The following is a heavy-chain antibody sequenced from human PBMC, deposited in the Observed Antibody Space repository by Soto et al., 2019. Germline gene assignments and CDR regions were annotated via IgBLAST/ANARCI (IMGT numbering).Heavy chain of an antibody. CDR1: GGSFSGYY. CDR2: INHSGST. J-gene: IGHJ4*02. D-gene: IGHD3-22*01. CDR3: ARGRTWYYYDSSGYYY. Sequence: QVQLQQWGAGLLKPSETLSLTCAVYGGSFSGYYWSWIRQPPGKGLEWIGEINHSGSTNYNPSLKSRVTISVDTSKNQFSLKLSSVTAADTAVYYCARGRTWYYYDSSGYYYWGQGTLVTVSS. V-gene: IGHV4-34*01.